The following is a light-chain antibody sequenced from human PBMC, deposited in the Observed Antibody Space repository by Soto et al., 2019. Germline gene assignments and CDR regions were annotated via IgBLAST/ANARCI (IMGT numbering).Light chain of an antibody. Sequence: QSVLTQPASVSGSPGQSITISCTGSSSDVGGYNYVSWYQHYPGKAPKLMIYDVSYRPSGVSDRFSGSKSGNMASLTISGLQAEDEADYYCSSYTSLTTDVFGTGTKLTVL. CDR1: SSDVGGYNY. CDR3: SSYTSLTTDV. J-gene: IGLJ1*01. V-gene: IGLV2-14*03. CDR2: DVS.